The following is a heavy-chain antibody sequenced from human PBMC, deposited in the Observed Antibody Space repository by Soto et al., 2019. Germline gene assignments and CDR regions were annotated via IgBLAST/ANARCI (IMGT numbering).Heavy chain of an antibody. J-gene: IGHJ3*01. D-gene: IGHD2-2*01. CDR3: ARARLCYCSNPHCYDAFQL. Sequence: GESLKISCKGSGYSFTSYWIAWVRQTPGKGLEWMGIIYPGDSDTKYSPSFQGQVTISVDKSINTAYLQWSSLKASDTAMYYCARARLCYCSNPHCYDAFQLWGQATMVTGSS. CDR2: IYPGDSDT. CDR1: GYSFTSYW. V-gene: IGHV5-51*01.